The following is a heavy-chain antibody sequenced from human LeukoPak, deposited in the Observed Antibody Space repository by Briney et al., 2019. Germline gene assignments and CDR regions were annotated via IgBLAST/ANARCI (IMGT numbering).Heavy chain of an antibody. Sequence: GESLKISCKGSGYSFTSYWIGWVRRMPGKGLEWMGIIYPGDSDTRYSPSFQGQVTISADKSISTAYLQWSSLKASDTAMYYCARLNYYDSSGYPQGGGDYWGQGTLVTVSS. CDR2: IYPGDSDT. CDR3: ARLNYYDSSGYPQGGGDY. D-gene: IGHD3-22*01. CDR1: GYSFTSYW. V-gene: IGHV5-51*01. J-gene: IGHJ4*02.